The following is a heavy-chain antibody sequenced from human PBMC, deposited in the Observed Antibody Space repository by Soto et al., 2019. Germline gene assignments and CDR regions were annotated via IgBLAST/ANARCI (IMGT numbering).Heavy chain of an antibody. J-gene: IGHJ3*02. CDR2: ISSSSSTI. D-gene: IGHD3-22*01. Sequence: GGSLRLSCAASGFTFSSYSMNWVRQAPGKGLEWVSYISSSSSTIYYADSVKGRFTISRDNAKNSLYLQMNSLRDEDTAVYYCARDFGHEELLTYYYDSSGYGAFDIWGQGTMVTVSS. V-gene: IGHV3-48*02. CDR3: ARDFGHEELLTYYYDSSGYGAFDI. CDR1: GFTFSSYS.